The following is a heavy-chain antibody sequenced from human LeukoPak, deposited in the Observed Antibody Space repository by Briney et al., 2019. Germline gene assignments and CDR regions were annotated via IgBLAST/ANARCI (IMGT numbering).Heavy chain of an antibody. D-gene: IGHD5-18*01. CDR2: FDPEDGET. CDR1: GYTLTELS. Sequence: ASVKVSCKVSGYTLTELSMHWVRQAPGKGLEWMGGFDPEDGETIYAQKFQGRVTMTEDTSTDTAYMELSSLRSEDTAVYYCAKTIGYSYAGGRFDPWGQGTLVTVSS. V-gene: IGHV1-24*01. J-gene: IGHJ5*02. CDR3: AKTIGYSYAGGRFDP.